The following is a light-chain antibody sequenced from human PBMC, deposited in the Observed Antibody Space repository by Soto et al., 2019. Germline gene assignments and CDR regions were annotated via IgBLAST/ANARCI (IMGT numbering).Light chain of an antibody. CDR2: LNSDGSH. J-gene: IGLJ2*01. CDR1: SGHSSYA. CDR3: QTWGTGGVV. V-gene: IGLV4-69*01. Sequence: QSVLTQSPSASASLGASVKLTCTLSSGHSSYAIAWHQQQPEKGPRYLMKLNSDGSHSKGDGIPDRFSGSSSGAERYLTNSSLQSEDEADYYCQTWGTGGVVFGGGTKLTVL.